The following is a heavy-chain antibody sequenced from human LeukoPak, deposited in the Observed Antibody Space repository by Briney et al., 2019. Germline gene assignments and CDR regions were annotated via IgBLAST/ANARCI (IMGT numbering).Heavy chain of an antibody. D-gene: IGHD3-10*02. Sequence: PGGSLRLSCAASGFTFSSYEMNWVRQAPGKGLEWVSYISNSGSNKYYADSVKGRFTISRDNAKNSLYLQMNSLRAEDTAVYYCAVLGITMIGGVWGKGTTVTISS. CDR1: GFTFSSYE. V-gene: IGHV3-48*03. CDR2: ISNSGSNK. J-gene: IGHJ6*04. CDR3: AVLGITMIGGV.